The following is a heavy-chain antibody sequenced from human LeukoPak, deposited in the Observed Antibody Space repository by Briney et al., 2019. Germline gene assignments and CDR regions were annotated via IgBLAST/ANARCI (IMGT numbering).Heavy chain of an antibody. CDR3: ARSFTPLYSSSPGFDY. D-gene: IGHD6-6*01. Sequence: SETLSLTCTVSGGSISSSSYYWGWIRQPPGKGLEWIGSIYYSGSTYYNPSLKSRVTISVDTSKNQFSLKLSSVTAADTAVYYCARSFTPLYSSSPGFDYWGQGTLVTVSS. J-gene: IGHJ4*02. V-gene: IGHV4-39*07. CDR1: GGSISSSSYY. CDR2: IYYSGST.